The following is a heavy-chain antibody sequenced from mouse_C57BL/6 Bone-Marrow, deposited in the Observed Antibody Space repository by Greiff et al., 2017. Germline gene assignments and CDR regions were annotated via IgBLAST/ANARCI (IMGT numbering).Heavy chain of an antibody. V-gene: IGHV14-4*01. CDR1: GFNIKDDY. D-gene: IGHD2-2*01. CDR3: TTEVKDY. CDR2: IDPENGDT. Sequence: EVQLVESGAELVRPGASVKLSCTASGFNIKDDYMYWVKQRPEQGLEWIGWIDPENGDTEYASKFQGKATITADTSSNTAYLQLSSLTSEDTAVYYCTTEVKDYWGQGTTLTVSS. J-gene: IGHJ2*01.